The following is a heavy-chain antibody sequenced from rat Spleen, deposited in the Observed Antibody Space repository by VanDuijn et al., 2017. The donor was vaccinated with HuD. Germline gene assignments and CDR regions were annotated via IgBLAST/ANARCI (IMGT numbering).Heavy chain of an antibody. J-gene: IGHJ3*01. CDR1: GFTFDDYW. CDR2: ITNTGATS. CDR3: VRPAGTVVPNWDVH. D-gene: IGHD1-1*01. V-gene: IGHV5-31*01. Sequence: EVQLVESGGGLLQPGRSLKLSCVASGFTFDDYWMTWIRQAPGKGLEWVASITNTGATSYYSESVKGRFTLSRDYAQSTLYLQMDSLKSEDTATYYCVRPAGTVVPNWDVHWGQGTLVTVSS.